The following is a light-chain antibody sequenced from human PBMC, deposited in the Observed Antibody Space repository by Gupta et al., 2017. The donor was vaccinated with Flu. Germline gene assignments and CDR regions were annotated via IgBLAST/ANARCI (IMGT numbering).Light chain of an antibody. CDR2: DVF. CDR3: QLYAISPPLT. V-gene: IGKV3-20*01. J-gene: IGKJ4*01. Sequence: TLSLSPGERATLSCRASQTLTTRSLAWYQQKPGQAPRLLIYDVFTRATGIPDRFSGSGSGTDFTLTIRRLEPEDFAEYYCQLYAISPPLTFGGGTKVEIK. CDR1: QTLTTRS.